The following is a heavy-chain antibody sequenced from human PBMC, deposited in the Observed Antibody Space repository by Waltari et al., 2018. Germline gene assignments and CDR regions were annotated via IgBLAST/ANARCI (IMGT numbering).Heavy chain of an antibody. D-gene: IGHD6-13*01. J-gene: IGHJ6*03. CDR2: MNPNSGNT. CDR1: GYTFTRYD. CDR3: ARGIASAGRPAGHYYYYMDV. V-gene: IGHV1-8*01. Sequence: QVQLVQSGAEVKKPLASVKVSCKAPGYTFTRYDINWVRPPTGQGIEWMGWMNPNSGNTGYAKKFQGRITMTRNTSISTAHMELSGLTSEDTAVYYCARGIASAGRPAGHYYYYMDVWGKGTTVTVSS.